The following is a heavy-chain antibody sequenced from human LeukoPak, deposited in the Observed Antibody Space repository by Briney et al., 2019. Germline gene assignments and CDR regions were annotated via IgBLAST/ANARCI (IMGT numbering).Heavy chain of an antibody. J-gene: IGHJ3*02. V-gene: IGHV3-21*01. CDR3: VKTLISVACTGAFDI. CDR1: GFTFSTYS. CDR2: VSSSSKYI. Sequence: GGSLRLSCAASGFTFSTYSINWVRQAPGRGLEWVSSVSSSSKYIYYADSVKSRFTISRDNSKNTLYLQMSSLRAEDTAVYYCVKTLISVACTGAFDIWGQGTMVTVSS. D-gene: IGHD6-19*01.